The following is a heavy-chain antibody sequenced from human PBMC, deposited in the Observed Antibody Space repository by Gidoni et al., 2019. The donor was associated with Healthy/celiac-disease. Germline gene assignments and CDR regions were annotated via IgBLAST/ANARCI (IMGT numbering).Heavy chain of an antibody. CDR1: GYSFTSYW. V-gene: IGHV5-51*03. CDR3: ARAGVQGVAPEHFDY. Sequence: EVQLVQSGEEVKKPGEALKISCKGSGYSFTSYWIGWVRQMPGNGLEWMGIIYPGHSDTRYSPSFQGQVTISADKSISTAYLQWSSLKASDTAMYYCARAGVQGVAPEHFDYWGQGTLVTVSS. CDR2: IYPGHSDT. D-gene: IGHD3-3*01. J-gene: IGHJ4*02.